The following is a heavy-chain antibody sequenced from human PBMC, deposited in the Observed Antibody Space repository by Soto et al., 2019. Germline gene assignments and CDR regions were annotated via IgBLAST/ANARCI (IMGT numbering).Heavy chain of an antibody. CDR2: TYYRSKWYN. Sequence: SQTLSLTCAISGDSVSSNSAAWNWIRQSPSKGLEWLGRTYYRSKWYNDYAVSVKSRITINPDTSKNQFSLQLNSVTPEDTAVYYCAHRPIIAAAKGPVDYYYMDVWGKGTTVTVSS. D-gene: IGHD6-25*01. CDR1: GDSVSSNSAA. V-gene: IGHV6-1*01. J-gene: IGHJ6*03. CDR3: AHRPIIAAAKGPVDYYYMDV.